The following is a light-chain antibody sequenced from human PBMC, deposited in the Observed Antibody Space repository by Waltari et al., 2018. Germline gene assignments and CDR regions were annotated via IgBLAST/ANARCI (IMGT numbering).Light chain of an antibody. V-gene: IGLV1-40*01. CDR2: GST. CDR1: GSNLGAGYV. J-gene: IGLJ3*02. CDR3: QSYDTSLSVV. Sequence: QSVLTQPPSVSGAPGQRVTIPCPGSGSNLGAGYVAPWYQQLPRAAPKLLIYGSTSRPLGVPARFFGSTSGTSASLAITGLQAEDEADYYCQSYDTSLSVVFGGGTKLTVL.